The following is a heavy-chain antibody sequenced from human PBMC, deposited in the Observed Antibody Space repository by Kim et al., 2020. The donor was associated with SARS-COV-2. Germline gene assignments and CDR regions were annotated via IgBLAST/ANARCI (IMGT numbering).Heavy chain of an antibody. CDR2: INGGGGTT. D-gene: IGHD2-15*01. V-gene: IGHV3-23*01. Sequence: GGSLRLSCAASRLTFSCFAMSWVRQAPGQGLEWVSTINGGGGTTSSDSFKGGRTVFSSNNYKTQVYLIVVRLTAEDTLVYYCAIDFSWARSGVGCFDIWG. J-gene: IGHJ3*02. CDR3: AIDFSWARSGVGCFDI. CDR1: RLTFSCFA.